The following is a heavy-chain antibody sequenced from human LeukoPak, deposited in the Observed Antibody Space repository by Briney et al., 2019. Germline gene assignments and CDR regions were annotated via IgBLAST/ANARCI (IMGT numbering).Heavy chain of an antibody. J-gene: IGHJ5*02. CDR3: ARGRYCSSTSCYVPNWFDP. CDR1: GFSFSNHR. D-gene: IGHD2-2*01. V-gene: IGHV4-34*01. Sequence: GSLRLSCVASGFSFSNHRMSWIRQPPGKGLEWIGEINHSGSTNYNPSLKSRVTISVDTSKNQFSLKLSSVTAADTAVYYCARGRYCSSTSCYVPNWFDPWGQGTLVTVSS. CDR2: INHSGST.